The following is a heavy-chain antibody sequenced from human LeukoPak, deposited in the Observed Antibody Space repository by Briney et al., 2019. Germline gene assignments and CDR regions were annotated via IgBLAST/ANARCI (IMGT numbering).Heavy chain of an antibody. CDR3: AKDRSFEEWELDFDY. CDR1: GFPFSSYG. Sequence: GGSLTLSRPASGFPFSSYGMHWVRTAPGTGLAWLAFIRYAGSNQYYADSVKGRFTISRDNSKNTLYLQMNSLRAEDTAVYYCAKDRSFEEWELDFDYWGQGTLVTVSS. D-gene: IGHD1-26*01. CDR2: IRYAGSNQ. J-gene: IGHJ4*02. V-gene: IGHV3-30*02.